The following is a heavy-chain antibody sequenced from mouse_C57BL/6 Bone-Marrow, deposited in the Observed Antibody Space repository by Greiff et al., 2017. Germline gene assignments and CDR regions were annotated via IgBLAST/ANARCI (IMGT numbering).Heavy chain of an antibody. Sequence: VQLQQPGAELVMPGASVKLSCKASGYTFTSYWMHWVQQRPGQGLEWIGEIDPSDSYTNYNQKFKGKSTLTVDKSSSTAYMQLSSLTSEDSAVYYCARSGDYDWFAYWGQGTLVTVSA. CDR3: ARSGDYDWFAY. D-gene: IGHD2-4*01. V-gene: IGHV1-69*01. CDR2: IDPSDSYT. CDR1: GYTFTSYW. J-gene: IGHJ3*01.